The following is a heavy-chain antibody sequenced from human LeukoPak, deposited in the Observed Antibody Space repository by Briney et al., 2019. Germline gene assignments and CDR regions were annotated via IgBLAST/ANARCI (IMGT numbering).Heavy chain of an antibody. CDR1: GGSISSYY. CDR2: IYYSGST. J-gene: IGHJ6*02. CDR3: ARDGGRSLRYGMDV. V-gene: IGHV4-59*01. D-gene: IGHD2-15*01. Sequence: SETLSLTCTVSGGSISSYYWNWIRQPPGKGLEWIGYIYYSGSTNYNPSLKSRVTISVDTSKNQFSLKLSSVTAADTAVYYCARDGGRSLRYGMDVWGQGTTVTVSS.